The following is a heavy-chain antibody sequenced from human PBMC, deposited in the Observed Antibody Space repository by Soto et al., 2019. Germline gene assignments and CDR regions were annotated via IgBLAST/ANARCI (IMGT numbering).Heavy chain of an antibody. D-gene: IGHD3-3*01. V-gene: IGHV1-3*01. Sequence: ASVQVSCKASGYTFTSYAMHWVRQAPGQRLEWIGWINAGNGNKKYSQKFQGRVIITRDTSASTAYMELSSLSFEDTAVYYCARVSTYDFWSGLRAGGWDYYYYYGMDVWGQGTTVTVSS. J-gene: IGHJ6*02. CDR2: INAGNGNK. CDR1: GYTFTSYA. CDR3: ARVSTYDFWSGLRAGGWDYYYYYGMDV.